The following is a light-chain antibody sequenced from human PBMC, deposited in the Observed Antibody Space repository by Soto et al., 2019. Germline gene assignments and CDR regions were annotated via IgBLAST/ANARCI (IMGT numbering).Light chain of an antibody. CDR1: QSVSSSF. CDR2: GAS. J-gene: IGKJ1*01. V-gene: IGKV3-20*01. Sequence: EIVLTQSPGTLSLSPGERATLSCRASQSVSSSFLAWYQQKPGQAPRLLIYGASSRATGIPDRFSGSGSGTDFTLTISRLEPEVLAVFYWQQYDSPPGPFGQGTKVEIK. CDR3: QQYDSPPGP.